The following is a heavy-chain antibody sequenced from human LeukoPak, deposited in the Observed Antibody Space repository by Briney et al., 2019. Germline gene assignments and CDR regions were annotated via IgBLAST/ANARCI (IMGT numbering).Heavy chain of an antibody. CDR1: GVSISSGGYY. V-gene: IGHV4-31*11. D-gene: IGHD6-25*01. J-gene: IGHJ6*02. Sequence: SETLSLTCAVSGVSISSGGYYWSWIRQHPGKGLEWIGYIYYSGTTYYNPSLKSRVTISVDTSKNQFSLKVSSVTAADTAVYYCARDARFSGTPPFGMDVWGQGTTVTVSS. CDR2: IYYSGTT. CDR3: ARDARFSGTPPFGMDV.